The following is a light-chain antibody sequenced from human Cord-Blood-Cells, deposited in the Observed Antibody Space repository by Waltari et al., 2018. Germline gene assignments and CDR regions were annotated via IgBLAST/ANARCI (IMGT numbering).Light chain of an antibody. CDR3: QQYNSYPFT. J-gene: IGKJ3*01. V-gene: IGKV1-16*02. Sequence: DIQMTQSQSSLSASLGDRVTITYRASQVISNYLVWFQQKPGKAPKSLIYAATSSQSEVPSNISGSGSATDFTLTTSSLQPEDFATYYSQQYNSYPFTFGPGTKVDIK. CDR1: QVISNY. CDR2: AAT.